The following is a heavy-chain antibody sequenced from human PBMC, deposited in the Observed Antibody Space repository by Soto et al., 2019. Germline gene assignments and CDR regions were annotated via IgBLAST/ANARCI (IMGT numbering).Heavy chain of an antibody. CDR1: GFTFSDYY. Sequence: QVQLVESGGGLVKPGGSLRLSCAASGFTFSDYYMSWIRQAPGKGLEWVSYISSSSSYTNYADSVKGRFTISRDNAKNSLYLQMNSLRAEDTAVYYCARRIAVAGFNYYYYYGMDVWGQGTTVTVSS. CDR2: ISSSSSYT. CDR3: ARRIAVAGFNYYYYYGMDV. V-gene: IGHV3-11*05. D-gene: IGHD6-19*01. J-gene: IGHJ6*02.